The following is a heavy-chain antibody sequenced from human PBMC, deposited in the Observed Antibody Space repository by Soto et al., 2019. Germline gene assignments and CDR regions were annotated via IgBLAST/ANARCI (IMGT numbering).Heavy chain of an antibody. Sequence: ASVKFSCKASGYTFTSYGISWVRQAPGQGLEWMGWISAYNGNTNYAQKLQGRVTMTTDTSTSTAYMELRSLRSDDTAVYYCATDRSSWYISAFDIWGQGTMVT. CDR2: ISAYNGNT. CDR3: ATDRSSWYISAFDI. D-gene: IGHD6-13*01. J-gene: IGHJ3*02. V-gene: IGHV1-18*01. CDR1: GYTFTSYG.